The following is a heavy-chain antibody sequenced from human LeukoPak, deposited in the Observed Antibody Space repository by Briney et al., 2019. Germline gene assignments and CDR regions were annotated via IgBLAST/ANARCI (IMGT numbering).Heavy chain of an antibody. CDR2: LSGRGGST. CDR1: GFSFSTYG. Sequence: GGSLRLSCVASGFSFSTYGMSWVRQAPERGLEWVSALSGRGGSTYYADSVKGRFTISRDNSKNTLYLQMNGLRAEDTAIYYCAKRVAYNSGYYFDYWGQGTLVTVSS. D-gene: IGHD6-19*01. CDR3: AKRVAYNSGYYFDY. V-gene: IGHV3-23*01. J-gene: IGHJ4*02.